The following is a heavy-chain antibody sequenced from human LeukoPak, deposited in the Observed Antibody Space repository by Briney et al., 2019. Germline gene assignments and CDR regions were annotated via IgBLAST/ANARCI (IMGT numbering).Heavy chain of an antibody. V-gene: IGHV1-8*01. CDR2: MNPNSGNT. Sequence: GASVKVSCKASGYTFTSDDINWVRQATGQGLEWMGWMNPNSGNTGYAQKFQGRVTMTRDTSISTAYMELSSLRSEDTAVYYCARGRRQQLANYYYYYMDVWGKGTTVTVSS. CDR3: ARGRRQQLANYYYYYMDV. CDR1: GYTFTSDD. D-gene: IGHD6-13*01. J-gene: IGHJ6*03.